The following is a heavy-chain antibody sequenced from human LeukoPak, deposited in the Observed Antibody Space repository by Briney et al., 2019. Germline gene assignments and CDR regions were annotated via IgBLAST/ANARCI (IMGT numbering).Heavy chain of an antibody. Sequence: GGSLRLSCAASGFTFNSFFLNWVRLTPGRELEWLACISQDGSETFYMDSVRGRFTISRDNTKNSLYLQMDSLRAEDTAVYFRVRDLGHSRHYFEYWGQGALVNVSS. CDR3: VRDLGHSRHYFEY. V-gene: IGHV3-7*01. J-gene: IGHJ4*02. CDR2: ISQDGSET. CDR1: GFTFNSFF. D-gene: IGHD7-27*01.